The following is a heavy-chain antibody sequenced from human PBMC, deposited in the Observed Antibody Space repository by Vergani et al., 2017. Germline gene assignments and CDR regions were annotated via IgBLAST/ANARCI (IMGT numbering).Heavy chain of an antibody. CDR3: SRGRGYSFGYSDY. Sequence: EVQLLESGGGLVQPGGSLRLSCAASGFTFSTYAMNWVRQAPGKGLEWVAFIRNKAYGGTTEYAASVKGRFTISRDDSKRLAYLQLSGLKTEDTAVYFCSRGRGYSFGYSDYWGQGTLVTVSS. V-gene: IGHV3-49*04. CDR2: IRNKAYGGTT. J-gene: IGHJ4*02. CDR1: GFTFSTYA. D-gene: IGHD5-18*01.